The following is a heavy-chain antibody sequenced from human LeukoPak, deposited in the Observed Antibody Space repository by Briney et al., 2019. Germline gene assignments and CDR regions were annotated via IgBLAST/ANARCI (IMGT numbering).Heavy chain of an antibody. CDR2: LSGSGGST. CDR1: GFTFSNYA. V-gene: IGHV3-23*01. J-gene: IGHJ4*02. Sequence: PGGSLRLSCAASGFTFSNYAMSWVRQAPGKGLEWVSALSGSGGSTYYADSVKGRFTISRDNSKNTLYLQMNSLRAEDTAVYYCARDPSYGGNPPRPFDYWGQGTLVTVSS. D-gene: IGHD4-23*01. CDR3: ARDPSYGGNPPRPFDY.